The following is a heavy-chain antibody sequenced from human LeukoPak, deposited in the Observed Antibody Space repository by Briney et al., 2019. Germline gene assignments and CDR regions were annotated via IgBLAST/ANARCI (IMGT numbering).Heavy chain of an antibody. CDR1: GYTFTSYG. CDR2: MNPNSGNT. CDR3: ARARSIVGATTAPGY. D-gene: IGHD1-26*01. J-gene: IGHJ4*02. V-gene: IGHV1-8*02. Sequence: ASVKVSCKASGYTFTSYGISLVRQATGQGLEWMGWMNPNSGNTGYAQKFQGRVTMTRDTSISTAYMELSSLRSEDTAVYYCARARSIVGATTAPGYWGQGTLVTVSS.